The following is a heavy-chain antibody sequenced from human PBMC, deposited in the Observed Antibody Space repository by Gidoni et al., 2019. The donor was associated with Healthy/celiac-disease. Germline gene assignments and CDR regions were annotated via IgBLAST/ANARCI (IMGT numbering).Heavy chain of an antibody. D-gene: IGHD3-10*01. J-gene: IGHJ3*02. V-gene: IGHV3-23*01. Sequence: EVQLLESGGGLVTPGGSLRLSCAASGFTFRSYARSWVGQAPGKGLAWVSDISGSGGSTYYADSVKGRFTISRDNSKNTLYLQMNSLRAEDTAVYYCAKDRGAFDIWGQGTMVTVSS. CDR1: GFTFRSYA. CDR2: ISGSGGST. CDR3: AKDRGAFDI.